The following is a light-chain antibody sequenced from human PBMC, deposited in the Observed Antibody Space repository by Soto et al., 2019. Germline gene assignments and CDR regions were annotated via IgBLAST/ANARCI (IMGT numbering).Light chain of an antibody. CDR3: QQCKRWSGVT. Sequence: DIQMTQSPSTLSASVGDRVTITCRASQSISRWLAWYQQKPGKAPKLLIYDASSLESGVPSRFSGSGSGTEFTITIRSLQPDDFATYHCQQCKRWSGVTCGGGTKVDI. V-gene: IGKV1-5*01. J-gene: IGKJ4*01. CDR1: QSISRW. CDR2: DAS.